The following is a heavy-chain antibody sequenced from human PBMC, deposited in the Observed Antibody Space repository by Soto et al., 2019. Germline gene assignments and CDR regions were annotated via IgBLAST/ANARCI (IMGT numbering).Heavy chain of an antibody. CDR3: VKDSLGGMTPVFMPGPD. V-gene: IGHV3-30*18. Sequence: PGGSLRLSCAASGLTFSTYGFHWGRQAPGKGLEWVAVISNDVRSIHYAESVKGRFTISRDNSKNTLYLQMNSLRPNDTAVYYCVKDSLGGMTPVFMPGPDWGQGTLVTVSS. CDR2: ISNDVRSI. D-gene: IGHD2-2*01. J-gene: IGHJ4*02. CDR1: GLTFSTYG.